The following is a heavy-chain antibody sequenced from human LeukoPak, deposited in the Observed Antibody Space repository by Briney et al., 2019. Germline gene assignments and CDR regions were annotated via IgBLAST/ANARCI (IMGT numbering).Heavy chain of an antibody. CDR3: ARERYSSGWGAFDI. D-gene: IGHD6-19*01. J-gene: IGHJ3*02. Sequence: GGSLRLSCAASGFTFSSYWMSWVRQAPGKGLEWVANIKQDGSEKYYVDSVKGRFTISRDNSKNTLYLQMNSLRAEDTAVYYCARERYSSGWGAFDIWGQGTMVTVSS. CDR2: IKQDGSEK. CDR1: GFTFSSYW. V-gene: IGHV3-7*03.